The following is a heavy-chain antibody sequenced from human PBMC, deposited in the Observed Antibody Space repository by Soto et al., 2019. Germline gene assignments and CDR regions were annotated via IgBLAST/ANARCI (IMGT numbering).Heavy chain of an antibody. J-gene: IGHJ4*02. CDR1: GGTFSSYT. CDR3: ASHLKYSSGWNFDY. Sequence: ASVKVSCKASGGTFSSYTISWVRQAPGQGLEWMGRIIPILGIANYAQKFQGRVTITADKSTSTAYMELSSLRSEDMAVYYCASHLKYSSGWNFDYWGQGTLVTVSS. CDR2: IIPILGIA. V-gene: IGHV1-69*02. D-gene: IGHD6-19*01.